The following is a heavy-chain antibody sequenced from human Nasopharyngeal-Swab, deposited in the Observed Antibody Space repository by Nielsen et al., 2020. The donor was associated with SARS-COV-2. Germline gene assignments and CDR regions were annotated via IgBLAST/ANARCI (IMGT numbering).Heavy chain of an antibody. CDR2: IYYSGST. D-gene: IGHD2-2*01. CDR1: GGSISSYY. Sequence: SETLSLTCTVSGGSISSYYWSWIRQPPGKGLEWIGYIYYSGSTNYNPSLKSRVTISVDTSKNQFSLKLSSVTAADTAVYYCARGPVGYCSSTSCYEGRGYYGMDVWGQGTTVTVSS. CDR3: ARGPVGYCSSTSCYEGRGYYGMDV. V-gene: IGHV4-59*12. J-gene: IGHJ6*02.